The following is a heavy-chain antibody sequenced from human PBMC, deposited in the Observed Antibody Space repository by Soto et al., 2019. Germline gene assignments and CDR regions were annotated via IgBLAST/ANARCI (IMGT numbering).Heavy chain of an antibody. J-gene: IGHJ6*02. D-gene: IGHD2-2*01. CDR2: TRGNGEHT. V-gene: IGHV3-23*01. CDR3: AKDSKSVAVSAARVYGMDV. Sequence: EVQVLESGGGLVQPGGSLRLSCAGSGFTFSNFALTWVRQAPGKGLEWDSTTRGNGEHTYYADSVKGRFTVSRDNSKNALFLEMSSLRAEDTAVYYCAKDSKSVAVSAARVYGMDVWGQGTTVTVSS. CDR1: GFTFSNFA.